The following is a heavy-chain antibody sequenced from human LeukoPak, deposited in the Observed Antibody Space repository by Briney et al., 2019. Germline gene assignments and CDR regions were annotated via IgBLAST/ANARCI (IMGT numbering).Heavy chain of an antibody. J-gene: IGHJ5*02. Sequence: SETLSLTCTVSGGSISGNYWNWIRQPAGKGLEWIGRIYNTGTTNYNPSLESRVTMSVGTSKNQFSLKLSSVTAADTAVYYCVRAKISAAGVWLFDPWGQGTLITVSS. V-gene: IGHV4-4*07. CDR3: VRAKISAAGVWLFDP. CDR2: IYNTGTT. CDR1: GGSISGNY. D-gene: IGHD6-13*01.